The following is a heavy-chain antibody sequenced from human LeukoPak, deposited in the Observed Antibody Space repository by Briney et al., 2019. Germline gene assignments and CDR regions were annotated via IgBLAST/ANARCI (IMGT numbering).Heavy chain of an antibody. CDR2: ISGGGTTT. V-gene: IGHV3-23*01. J-gene: IGHJ6*02. CDR1: GFTFSSYA. Sequence: GGSLRLSCAASGFTFSSYAMSWVRQAPGKGLEWVSTISGGGTTTYYADSVKGRFTISRDNSKNTLYLQMNSLRVEDTALYSCAKTLQGYYYYGLDVWGQGTTVTVSS. CDR3: AKTLQGYYYYGLDV.